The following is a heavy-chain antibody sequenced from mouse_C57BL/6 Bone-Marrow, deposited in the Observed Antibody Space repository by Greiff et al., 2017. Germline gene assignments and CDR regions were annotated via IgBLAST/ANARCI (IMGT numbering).Heavy chain of an antibody. D-gene: IGHD1-1*01. V-gene: IGHV6-6*01. CDR2: IRNKANNHAT. Sequence: EVMLVESGGGLVQPGGSMKLSCAASGFTFSDAWMDWVRQSPEKGLEWVAEIRNKANNHATYYAESVKGRFTISRDDSKSGVNLQMNSLRAEYTGIYYCTRGSPTVVLDYWGQGTTLTVSA. J-gene: IGHJ2*01. CDR3: TRGSPTVVLDY. CDR1: GFTFSDAW.